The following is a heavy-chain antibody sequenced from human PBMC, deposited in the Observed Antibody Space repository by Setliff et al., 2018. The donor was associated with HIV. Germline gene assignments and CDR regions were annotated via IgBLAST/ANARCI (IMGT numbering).Heavy chain of an antibody. CDR3: AKGVAGLQYYYYYMDV. CDR2: ITHSGST. V-gene: IGHV4-34*01. Sequence: SETLSLTCAVYGGSFSGYYWTWIRQPPGKGLEWIGEITHSGSTNYNPSLETRVTISVDTSKDQFSLKLSSVTAADTAVYYCAKGVAGLQYYYYYMDVWGKGTTVTVS. D-gene: IGHD6-19*01. CDR1: GGSFSGYY. J-gene: IGHJ6*03.